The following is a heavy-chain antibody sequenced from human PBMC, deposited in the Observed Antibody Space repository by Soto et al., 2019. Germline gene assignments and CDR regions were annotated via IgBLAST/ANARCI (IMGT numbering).Heavy chain of an antibody. Sequence: QVQLVQSGAEVKKPGSSVKVSCKASGGTFSSYAISWVRQAPGQGLEWMGGIIPFFGTTNYAQKFQGRVTIIADKSTTTVHMELSSLRSEDTAVYYCAKDRGIIVKAGDAFDVWGQGTKVTVSS. CDR1: GGTFSSYA. CDR2: IIPFFGTT. D-gene: IGHD3-16*02. J-gene: IGHJ3*01. CDR3: AKDRGIIVKAGDAFDV. V-gene: IGHV1-69*06.